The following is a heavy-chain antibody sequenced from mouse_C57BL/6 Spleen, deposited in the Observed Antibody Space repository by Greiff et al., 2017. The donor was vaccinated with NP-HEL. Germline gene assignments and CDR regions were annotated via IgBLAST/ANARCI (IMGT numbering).Heavy chain of an antibody. CDR3: TRDQDYGNYGLWYFDV. V-gene: IGHV5-9-1*02. D-gene: IGHD2-1*01. CDR1: GFTFSSYA. J-gene: IGHJ1*03. CDR2: ISSGGDYI. Sequence: EVQLVESGEGLVKPGGSLKLSCAASGFTFSSYAMSWVRQTPEKRLEWVAYISSGGDYIYYADTVKGRFTISRDNARNTLYLQMSSLKSEDTAMYYCTRDQDYGNYGLWYFDVWGTGTTVTVSS.